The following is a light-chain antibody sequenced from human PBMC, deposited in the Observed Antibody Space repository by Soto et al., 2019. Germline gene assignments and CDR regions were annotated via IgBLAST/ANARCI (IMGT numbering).Light chain of an antibody. CDR2: GAS. CDR1: QSVSSYY. Sequence: EIVLTQSPGTLSLSPGERATLSCRASQSVSSYYVAWYQQKPGQAPRLLIYGASIRATGIPDRFSGSGSGTDFTLTISRLEPEDFAVYYCEQYETFGQGTKVEIK. CDR3: EQYET. V-gene: IGKV3-20*01. J-gene: IGKJ1*01.